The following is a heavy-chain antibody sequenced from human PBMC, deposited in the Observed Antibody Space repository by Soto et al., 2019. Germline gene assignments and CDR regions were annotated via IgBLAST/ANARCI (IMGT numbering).Heavy chain of an antibody. V-gene: IGHV5-51*01. D-gene: IGHD3-22*01. Sequence: GESLKISCKGSGYSFTNYWIGWVRQMPGKGLEWMGIIYPGDSDTRYSPSFQGQVTISADKSISTAYLQWSSLKASDTAMYYCARQIYDSDTGPNFQYYFDSWGQGTTVTVSS. J-gene: IGHJ4*02. CDR1: GYSFTNYW. CDR3: ARQIYDSDTGPNFQYYFDS. CDR2: IYPGDSDT.